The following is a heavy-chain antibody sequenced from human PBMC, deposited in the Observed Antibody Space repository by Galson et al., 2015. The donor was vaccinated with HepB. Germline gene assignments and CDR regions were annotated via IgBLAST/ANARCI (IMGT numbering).Heavy chain of an antibody. V-gene: IGHV3-23*01. CDR3: AKDLGFGRRGHLDY. J-gene: IGHJ4*02. CDR1: GFTFSSYA. D-gene: IGHD3-16*01. Sequence: SLRLSCAASGFTFSSYAMSWVRQAPGKGLEWVSAISGSGGSTYYADSVKGRFTISRDNSKNTLYLQMNSLRAEDTAVYYCAKDLGFGRRGHLDYWGQGTLVTVSS. CDR2: ISGSGGST.